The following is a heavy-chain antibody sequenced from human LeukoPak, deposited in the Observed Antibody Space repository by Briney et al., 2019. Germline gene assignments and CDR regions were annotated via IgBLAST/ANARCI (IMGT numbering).Heavy chain of an antibody. CDR3: ARIITMIRGERSGYFAS. J-gene: IGHJ4*02. CDR2: IYHSGST. D-gene: IGHD3-10*01. CDR1: GYGISSDYY. Sequence: SETLSLTCAVSGYGISSDYYWGWIRQPPGKGLEWMASIYHSGSTYYNPSLKNRVSISVDTSKSQLSLELISVTAADTAVYYCARIITMIRGERSGYFASWGQGTLVTVSS. V-gene: IGHV4-38-2*01.